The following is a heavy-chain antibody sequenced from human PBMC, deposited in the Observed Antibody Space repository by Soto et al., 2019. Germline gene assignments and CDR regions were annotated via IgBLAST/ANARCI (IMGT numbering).Heavy chain of an antibody. CDR2: ISAYNGNS. V-gene: IGHV1-18*03. J-gene: IGHJ4*02. D-gene: IGHD3-22*01. CDR3: ARDAEYDSPLSN. Sequence: QVRLVQSGAEVKKPGASEKVSCKASGYTFTSHGISWVRQAPGQGLEWMGWISAYNGNSNYAQKLQGRVTITTGTSTIKGYMELRCLSSDDMAVYCCARDAEYDSPLSNWGQGTLFTVSS. CDR1: GYTFTSHG.